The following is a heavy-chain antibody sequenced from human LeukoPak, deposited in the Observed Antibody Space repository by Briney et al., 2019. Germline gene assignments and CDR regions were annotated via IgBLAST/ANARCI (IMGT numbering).Heavy chain of an antibody. J-gene: IGHJ5*02. D-gene: IGHD3-10*01. Sequence: SQTLSLTCAVSGGAIISGGYSWSWIRQPPGKGLEWIGYIYYTGSTYYNPSLKSRVTISVDTSKNQFSLKLSSVTAADTAVYYCAREGVFTMVRGVITNWFDPWGQGTLVTVSS. CDR2: IYYTGST. CDR3: AREGVFTMVRGVITNWFDP. V-gene: IGHV4-30-4*07. CDR1: GGAIISGGYS.